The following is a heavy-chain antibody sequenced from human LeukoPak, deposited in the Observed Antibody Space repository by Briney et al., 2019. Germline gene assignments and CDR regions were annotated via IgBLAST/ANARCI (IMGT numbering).Heavy chain of an antibody. J-gene: IGHJ4*02. D-gene: IGHD3-10*01. CDR2: MNPNSGNT. Sequence: ASVKVPCKASGYTFTSYDINWVRQATGQGLEWMGWMNPNSGNTGYAQKFQGRVTMTRNTSISTAYMELSSLRSEDTAVYYCARGYYGSGSYYVDYWGQGTLVTVSS. CDR1: GYTFTSYD. V-gene: IGHV1-8*01. CDR3: ARGYYGSGSYYVDY.